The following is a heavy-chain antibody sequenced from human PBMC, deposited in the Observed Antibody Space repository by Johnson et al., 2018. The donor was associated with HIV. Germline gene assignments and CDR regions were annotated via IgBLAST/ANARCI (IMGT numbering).Heavy chain of an antibody. CDR3: AKNFGKILAAGGLEVGDAFDI. J-gene: IGHJ3*02. CDR1: GITVGTNY. Sequence: VQLVESGGGLVQPGGSLRLSCAASGITVGTNYMSWVRQAPGKGLEWVSVIFSVGDVYYADSVKGRFTISRDNSKNMVYLQMNSLRDEDTAVYYCAKNFGKILAAGGLEVGDAFDIWGQGTMVTVSS. CDR2: IFSVGDV. D-gene: IGHD6-13*01. V-gene: IGHV3-66*01.